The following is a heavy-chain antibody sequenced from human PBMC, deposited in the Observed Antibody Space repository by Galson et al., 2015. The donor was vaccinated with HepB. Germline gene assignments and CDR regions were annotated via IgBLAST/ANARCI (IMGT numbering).Heavy chain of an antibody. CDR2: ISRSSSYI. CDR1: GFTFSSYN. D-gene: IGHD3-9*01. Sequence: SLRLSCAASGFTFSSYNMNWVRQAPGKGLEWVSSISRSSSYIHYADSVKGRFTIFRDNAKNSLYLQMNSLRAEDTAVYYCVRDAGDILTDYYYYYGMNVWGQGTTVTVSS. J-gene: IGHJ6*02. V-gene: IGHV3-21*01. CDR3: VRDAGDILTDYYYYYGMNV.